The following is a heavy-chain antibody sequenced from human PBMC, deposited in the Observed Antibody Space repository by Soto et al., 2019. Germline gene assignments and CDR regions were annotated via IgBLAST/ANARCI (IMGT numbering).Heavy chain of an antibody. CDR2: VNPISGNT. J-gene: IGHJ6*02. Sequence: QEQLEQSGAEVKKPGASVKVSCKASGYTFTKYDFNWVRQATGQGLEWMGWVNPISGNTETAQNFQGRVSLTMNTSTSTAFMELSSLRSGDTAVYYCATSRINMIRGVFYYGLAVWGHGTTLTVSS. V-gene: IGHV1-8*01. CDR3: ATSRINMIRGVFYYGLAV. CDR1: GYTFTKYD. D-gene: IGHD3-10*01.